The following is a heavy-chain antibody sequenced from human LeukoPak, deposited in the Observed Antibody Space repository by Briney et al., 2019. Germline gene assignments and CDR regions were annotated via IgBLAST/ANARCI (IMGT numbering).Heavy chain of an antibody. CDR3: AKYKLMTTVTTPDY. V-gene: IGHV3-23*01. CDR1: GFTLRSYT. Sequence: GGSLRLSCAASGFTLRSYTMNWVRQAPGKGLEWVSAISGSGGSTYYADSVKGRFTISRDNSKNTLYLQMNSLRAEDTAVYYCAKYKLMTTVTTPDYWGQGTLVTVSS. J-gene: IGHJ4*02. CDR2: ISGSGGST. D-gene: IGHD4-17*01.